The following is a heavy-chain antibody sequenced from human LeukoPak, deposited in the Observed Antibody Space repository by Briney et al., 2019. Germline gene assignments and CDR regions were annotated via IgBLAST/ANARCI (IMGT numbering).Heavy chain of an antibody. CDR1: GGSIRSYY. CDR3: ARSSEGRYYYDSSGFSYYYYYMDV. CDR2: IYDSGST. Sequence: SETLSLTCTVSGGSIRSYYWSWIRQPPGKGLEWVGYIYDSGSTSYNPSLRSRVTISVDTSKNQFSLKLSSVTAADTAVYYCARSSEGRYYYDSSGFSYYYYYMDVWGKGTTVTISS. V-gene: IGHV4-59*01. D-gene: IGHD3-22*01. J-gene: IGHJ6*03.